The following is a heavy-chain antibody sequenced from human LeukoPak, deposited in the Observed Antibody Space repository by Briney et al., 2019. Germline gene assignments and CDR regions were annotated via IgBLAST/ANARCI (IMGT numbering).Heavy chain of an antibody. CDR3: ARGQGGLYYSSTSCRFDY. J-gene: IGHJ4*02. CDR1: GGSFSGYY. CDR2: INHSGST. D-gene: IGHD2-2*01. Sequence: PSETLSLTCAVYGGSFSGYYWSWIRQAPGKGLEWIGEINHSGSTNYNPSLKSRVTISVDTSKNQFSLKLSSVTAADTAVYYCARGQGGLYYSSTSCRFDYWGQGTLVTVSS. V-gene: IGHV4-34*01.